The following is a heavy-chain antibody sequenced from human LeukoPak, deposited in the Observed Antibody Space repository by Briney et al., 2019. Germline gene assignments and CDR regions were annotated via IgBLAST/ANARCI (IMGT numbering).Heavy chain of an antibody. CDR1: GFTVSSNY. Sequence: GSLRLSCAASGFTVSSNYMSWVRQAPGKGLEWVSIIYSGGSTYYADSVKGRFTISRDNARNSLYLQMNSLRAEDTAVYYCAKGIRSSTWFMGGALIDYWGQGTLVTVSS. J-gene: IGHJ4*02. CDR2: IYSGGST. V-gene: IGHV3-66*01. CDR3: AKGIRSSTWFMGGALIDY. D-gene: IGHD6-13*01.